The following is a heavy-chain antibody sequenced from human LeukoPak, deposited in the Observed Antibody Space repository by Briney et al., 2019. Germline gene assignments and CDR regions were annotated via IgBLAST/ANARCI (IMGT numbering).Heavy chain of an antibody. CDR3: ARDPTVSVPDYFDY. D-gene: IGHD4-11*01. Sequence: GGSLRLSCAASGFSFNSYTMHWVRQSPDKGLEWVAVISYDGGLQFYGDSVKGRFIISRDNSRNTLYLQMSSLGPEDTAVYYCARDPTVSVPDYFDYWGQGILVTVSS. J-gene: IGHJ4*02. CDR2: ISYDGGLQ. CDR1: GFSFNSYT. V-gene: IGHV3-30-3*01.